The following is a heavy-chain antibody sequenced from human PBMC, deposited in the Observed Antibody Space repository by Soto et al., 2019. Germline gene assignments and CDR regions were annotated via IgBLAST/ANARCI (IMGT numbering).Heavy chain of an antibody. CDR1: GFTFSSYG. V-gene: IGHV3-33*01. CDR3: ARDAGIAAAGTPLLYYGMDV. J-gene: IGHJ6*02. CDR2: IWYDGSNK. Sequence: GGSLRLSCAASGFTFSSYGMHWVRQAPGKGLEWVAVIWYDGSNKYYADSVKGRFTISRDNSKNTLYLQMNSLRAEDTAVYYCARDAGIAAAGTPLLYYGMDVWGQGTTVTVSS. D-gene: IGHD6-13*01.